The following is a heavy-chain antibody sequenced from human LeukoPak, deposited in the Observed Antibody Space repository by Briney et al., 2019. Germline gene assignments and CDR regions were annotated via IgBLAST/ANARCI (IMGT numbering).Heavy chain of an antibody. Sequence: SETLSLTCAVYGGSFSGYYWSWIRQPAGKGLEWIGRIYTSGSTNYNPSLKSRVTMSVDTSKNQFSLKLSSVTAADTAVYYCARDGGYSSGWYAKALFDYWGQGTLVTVSS. CDR1: GGSFSGYY. CDR3: ARDGGYSSGWYAKALFDY. J-gene: IGHJ4*02. V-gene: IGHV4-4*07. CDR2: IYTSGST. D-gene: IGHD6-19*01.